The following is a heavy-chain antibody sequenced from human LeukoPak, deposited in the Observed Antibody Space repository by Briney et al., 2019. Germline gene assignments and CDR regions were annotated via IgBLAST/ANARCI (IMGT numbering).Heavy chain of an antibody. CDR3: AREWKTSAGNWFDP. V-gene: IGHV3-21*01. CDR2: ISSGSTYI. D-gene: IGHD1-1*01. CDR1: GFTFSSYS. Sequence: GGSLRLSCAASGFTFSSYSMNWVRQAPGKGLEWVSSISSGSTYIYYTDSVKGRFTISRDNAKNSLYLQMNSLRAEDTAVYYRAREWKTSAGNWFDPWGQGTLVTVSS. J-gene: IGHJ5*02.